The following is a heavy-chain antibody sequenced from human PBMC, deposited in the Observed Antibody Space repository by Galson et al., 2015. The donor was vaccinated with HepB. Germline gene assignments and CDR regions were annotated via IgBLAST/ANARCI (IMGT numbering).Heavy chain of an antibody. CDR3: AKSLTPQQLVDAFHI. D-gene: IGHD1-1*01. CDR2: ISGSGGST. J-gene: IGHJ3*02. CDR1: GFTFSSYA. Sequence: SLRLSCAASGFTFSSYAMSWVRQAPGKGLEWVPAISGSGGSTYYADSVKGRFSISRDNSRNALYLQVSSLRAEDTALYYCAKSLTPQQLVDAFHIWGQGTMVTVSS. V-gene: IGHV3-23*01.